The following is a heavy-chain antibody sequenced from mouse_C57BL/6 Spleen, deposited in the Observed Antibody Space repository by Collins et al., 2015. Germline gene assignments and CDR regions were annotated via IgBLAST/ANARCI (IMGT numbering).Heavy chain of an antibody. V-gene: IGHV5-17*02. CDR2: ISSGSSTI. Sequence: DVQLVESGGGLVQPGGSRKLSCAASGFTFSSFGMHWVRQAPEKGLEWVAYISSGSSTIYYADTVKGRFTISRDNPKNTLFLQMTSLRSEDTAMYYCASSLYYGNSYFDYWGQGTTLTVSS. J-gene: IGHJ2*01. CDR1: GFTFSSFG. CDR3: ASSLYYGNSYFDY. D-gene: IGHD2-1*01.